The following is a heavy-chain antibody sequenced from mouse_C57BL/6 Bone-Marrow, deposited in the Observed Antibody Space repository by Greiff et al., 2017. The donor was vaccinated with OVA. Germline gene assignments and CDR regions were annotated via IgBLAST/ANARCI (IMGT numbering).Heavy chain of an antibody. D-gene: IGHD2-12*01. Sequence: QVQLQQPGAELVMPGASVKLSCKASGYTFTSYWMHWVKQRPGQGLEWIGEIDPSDSYTNYNHKFKGKSTLTVDKSSSTAYMKLSSLTSEDAAVYYCASMTTEIDYYARDYWGQGTSVTVSS. J-gene: IGHJ4*01. CDR3: ASMTTEIDYYARDY. V-gene: IGHV1-69*01. CDR2: IDPSDSYT. CDR1: GYTFTSYW.